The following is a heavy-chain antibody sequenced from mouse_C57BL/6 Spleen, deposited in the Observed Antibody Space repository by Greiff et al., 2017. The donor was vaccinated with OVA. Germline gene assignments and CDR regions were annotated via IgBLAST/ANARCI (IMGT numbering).Heavy chain of an antibody. CDR3: ARNYYGSSYYYFDY. J-gene: IGHJ2*01. D-gene: IGHD1-1*01. Sequence: EVKLQESGGGLVKPGGSLKLSCAASGFTFSDYGMHWVRQAPEKGLEWVAYISSGSSTIYYADKVKGRFTISRDNAKTTLFLQITSLRSEDTAMYYCARNYYGSSYYYFDYWGQGTTLTVSS. CDR1: GFTFSDYG. V-gene: IGHV5-17*01. CDR2: ISSGSSTI.